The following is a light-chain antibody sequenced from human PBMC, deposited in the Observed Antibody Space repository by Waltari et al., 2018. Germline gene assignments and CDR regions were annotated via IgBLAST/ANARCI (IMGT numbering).Light chain of an antibody. V-gene: IGLV2-8*01. Sequence: QSALTQPPSASGSPGQSVTISCTGTSSDVGRYNYASRYQQHPGKAPKRMIYEVSKRPSGVPARLSGSKSGNTASLTVSGLQAEDEADYYCSSYAGSNNVVFGGGTKLTVL. CDR2: EVS. CDR3: SSYAGSNNVV. J-gene: IGLJ2*01. CDR1: SSDVGRYNY.